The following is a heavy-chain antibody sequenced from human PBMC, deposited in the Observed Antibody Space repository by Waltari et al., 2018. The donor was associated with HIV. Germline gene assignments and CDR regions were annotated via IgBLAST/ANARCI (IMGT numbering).Heavy chain of an antibody. CDR2: INANSGGT. J-gene: IGHJ4*02. CDR3: ARGIRLV. Sequence: QVQLVQSGAEVKKPGASVKVSCKASGYTFTGYYIHWVPQAPGQGLEWMGCINANSGGTNYAQKFQGRVTMTRDTSTSTSYMELNRLRSDDTAVYYCARGIRLVWGQGTLVTVSS. D-gene: IGHD1-20*01. CDR1: GYTFTGYY. V-gene: IGHV1-2*02.